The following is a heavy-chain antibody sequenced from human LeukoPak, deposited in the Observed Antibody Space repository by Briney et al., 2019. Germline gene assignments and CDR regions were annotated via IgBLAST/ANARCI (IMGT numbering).Heavy chain of an antibody. CDR1: GGSISSGGYS. J-gene: IGHJ3*02. CDR2: IYHSGST. V-gene: IGHV4-30-2*01. Sequence: PSETLSLTCIVSGGSISSGGYSWSWIRQPPGKGLEWIGYIYHSGSTYYNSPLKSRVTISVDRSKNQFSLKLSSVTAADTAVYYCARTRIRGVIINGFDIWGQGTMVTVSS. D-gene: IGHD3-10*01. CDR3: ARTRIRGVIINGFDI.